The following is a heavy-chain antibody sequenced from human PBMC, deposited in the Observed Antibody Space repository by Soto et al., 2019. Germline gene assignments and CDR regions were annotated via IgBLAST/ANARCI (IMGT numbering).Heavy chain of an antibody. D-gene: IGHD3-9*01. V-gene: IGHV4-31*03. J-gene: IGHJ5*02. CDR2: IYYSGST. Sequence: SETLSLTCTVSGGSISSGGYYWSWIRQHPGKGLEWIGYIYYSGSTYYNPSLKSRVTISVDTSKNQFSLKLSSVTAADTAVYYCARETRHYDILTGYYTPDNWFDPWGQGTLVTVSS. CDR3: ARETRHYDILTGYYTPDNWFDP. CDR1: GGSISSGGYY.